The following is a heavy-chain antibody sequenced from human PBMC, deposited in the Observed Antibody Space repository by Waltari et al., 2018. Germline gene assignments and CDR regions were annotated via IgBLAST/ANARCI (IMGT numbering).Heavy chain of an antibody. Sequence: QVQLQVSGPGLVKPSETLSLTCTVSGGSISSYYWGWIRQHPGKGLAWIGDRYYSGSTNYSPALKSRVTIAGDTSKNQASPKLGYVTAADTAVDDCARGGGGSYYYSYSDMDVWGKGTTVTVSS. CDR3: ARGGGGSYYYSYSDMDV. CDR1: GGSISSYY. CDR2: RYYSGST. J-gene: IGHJ6*03. D-gene: IGHD1-26*01. V-gene: IGHV4-59*01.